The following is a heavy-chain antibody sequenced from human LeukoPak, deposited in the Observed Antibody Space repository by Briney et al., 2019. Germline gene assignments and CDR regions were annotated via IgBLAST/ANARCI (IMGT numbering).Heavy chain of an antibody. CDR2: ITATGLHI. D-gene: IGHD4-23*01. J-gene: IGHJ3*02. CDR1: GVTFSGYS. Sequence: GGSLRLSCAGSGVTFSGYSMNWVRQAPGKGLVWVSAITATGLHIYYADSVKGRFTISRDNAKNSLYLQMNSLRVEDTALYYCARVRSVGGNPHAFNIWGQGTMVTVSS. V-gene: IGHV3-21*01. CDR3: ARVRSVGGNPHAFNI.